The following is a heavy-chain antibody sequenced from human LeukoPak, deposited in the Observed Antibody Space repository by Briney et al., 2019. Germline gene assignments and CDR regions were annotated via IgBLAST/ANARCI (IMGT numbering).Heavy chain of an antibody. CDR2: ISGSGGST. V-gene: IGHV3-23*01. CDR3: GRGNYYAMDV. J-gene: IGHJ6*02. CDR1: GFTFSSYA. Sequence: GGSLRLSCAASGFTFSSYAMSWVRQAPGKGLEWVSAISGSGGSTYYADSVKGRFTISRDNSKNTLYLQMNTVRAEDTAVYYCGRGNYYAMDVWGQGTTVTVSS.